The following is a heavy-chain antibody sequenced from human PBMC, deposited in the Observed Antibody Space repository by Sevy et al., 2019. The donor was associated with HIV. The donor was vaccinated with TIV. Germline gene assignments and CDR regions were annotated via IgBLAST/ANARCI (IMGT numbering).Heavy chain of an antibody. CDR3: AADLVTIFGVVTDYYYGMDV. CDR1: GFTFTSSA. Sequence: ASVKVSCKASGFTFTSSAVQWVRQARGQRLEWIGWIVVDSGNTNYAQKFQERVTITRDMSTSTAYMVLSSLRSEDTAVYYCAADLVTIFGVVTDYYYGMDVWGQGTTVTVSS. CDR2: IVVDSGNT. D-gene: IGHD3-3*01. V-gene: IGHV1-58*01. J-gene: IGHJ6*02.